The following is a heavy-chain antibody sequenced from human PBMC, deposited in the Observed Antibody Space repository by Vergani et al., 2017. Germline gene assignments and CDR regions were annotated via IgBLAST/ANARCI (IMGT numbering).Heavy chain of an antibody. J-gene: IGHJ6*03. Sequence: EVQLVESGGGLVQPGGSLRLSCAASGFTFSSYSMNWVRQAPGKGLEWVSSISSSSSYIYYADSVKGRFTISRDNAKNSLYLQMNSLRAEDTAVYYCARDYCSSTSCYTYYYYYYMDVWGKGTTVTVSS. D-gene: IGHD2-2*02. CDR2: ISSSSSYI. V-gene: IGHV3-21*01. CDR1: GFTFSSYS. CDR3: ARDYCSSTSCYTYYYYYYMDV.